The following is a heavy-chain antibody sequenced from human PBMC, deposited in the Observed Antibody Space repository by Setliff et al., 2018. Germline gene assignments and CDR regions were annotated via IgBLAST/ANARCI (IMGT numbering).Heavy chain of an antibody. CDR3: ARVPRFTNRRRAFDI. CDR2: MNPNSGNT. CDR1: GYTFTSYD. D-gene: IGHD3-3*01. Sequence: ASVKVSCKASGYTFTSYDINWMRQASGQGLEWMGWMNPNSGNTGSTQKFQGRVTMTRNTSTSTAYMELSRLTSEDTAVYYCARVPRFTNRRRAFDIWGQGTMVTVSS. J-gene: IGHJ3*02. V-gene: IGHV1-8*02.